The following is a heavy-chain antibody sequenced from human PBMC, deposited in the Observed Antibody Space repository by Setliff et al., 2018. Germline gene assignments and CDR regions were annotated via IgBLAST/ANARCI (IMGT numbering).Heavy chain of an antibody. J-gene: IGHJ3*02. CDR3: ATNSGGNTIDAFDI. CDR1: GYTLTELS. D-gene: IGHD2-15*01. V-gene: IGHV1-24*01. Sequence: ASVKVSCKVSGYTLTELSMHWVRQAPGKGLEWMGGFDPEDGETIYAQKFQGRVTMTEDTSTDTAYTELSSLRSEDTAVYYCATNSGGNTIDAFDIWGQGTMVTVSS. CDR2: FDPEDGET.